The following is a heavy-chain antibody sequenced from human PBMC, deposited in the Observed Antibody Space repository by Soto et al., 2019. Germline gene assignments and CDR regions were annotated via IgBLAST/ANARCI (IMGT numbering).Heavy chain of an antibody. CDR1: GGSFNRSG. CDR2: INPASQFR. Sequence: QVQLRQAGTEVKRPGSSVKVSCRAAGGSFNRSGCAWVRQAPGRGLEWGGKINPASQFRHYEQSLQGRVTITADTSTRTAYMELIGLTAEDTAAYYCARMKLARLDHWGQGTLVTVSS. CDR3: ARMKLARLDH. V-gene: IGHV1-69*09. J-gene: IGHJ4*02.